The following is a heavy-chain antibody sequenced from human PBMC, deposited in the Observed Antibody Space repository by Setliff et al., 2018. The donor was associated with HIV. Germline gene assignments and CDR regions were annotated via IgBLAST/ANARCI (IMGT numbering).Heavy chain of an antibody. CDR1: GGSISSFY. CDR2: IYTSGST. J-gene: IGHJ4*02. CDR3: ARAKSRLEPTLG. V-gene: IGHV4-4*08. Sequence: SETLSLTCTVSGGSISSFYWSWIRQPPGKGLEWIGHIYTSGSTNYNPSLKSRVTISVDTSQNQFSLKLSSVTAADTAVYYCARAKSRLEPTLGWGQGTLVTVSS. D-gene: IGHD1-1*01.